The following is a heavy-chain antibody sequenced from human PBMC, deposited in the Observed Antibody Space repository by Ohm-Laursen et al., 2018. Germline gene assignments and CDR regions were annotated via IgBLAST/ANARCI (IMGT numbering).Heavy chain of an antibody. J-gene: IGHJ4*02. CDR3: AREGYDSSGYPRY. CDR2: INPNSGGT. Sequence: SVKVSCKASGYTFTGYYMHWVRQAPGQGLEWMGWINPNSGGTNYAQKFQGRVTMTRDTSISTAYMELSRLRSDDTAVYYCAREGYDSSGYPRYWGQGTLVTVSS. CDR1: GYTFTGYY. D-gene: IGHD3-22*01. V-gene: IGHV1-2*02.